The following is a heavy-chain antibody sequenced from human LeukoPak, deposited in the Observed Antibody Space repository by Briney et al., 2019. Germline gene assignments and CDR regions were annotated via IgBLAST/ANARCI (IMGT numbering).Heavy chain of an antibody. CDR1: GESFSGYY. CDR2: INHSGST. J-gene: IGHJ6*02. D-gene: IGHD1-26*01. CDR3: ATDRVGATPVGYHYHGMDV. Sequence: PSETLSLTCAVYGESFSGYYWTWIRQPPGKGLEWIAEINHSGSTNYNPSLKSRVTISADTSKNQFSLKMNSVTAADTAVYYCATDRVGATPVGYHYHGMDVWGQGTTVTVSS. V-gene: IGHV4-34*01.